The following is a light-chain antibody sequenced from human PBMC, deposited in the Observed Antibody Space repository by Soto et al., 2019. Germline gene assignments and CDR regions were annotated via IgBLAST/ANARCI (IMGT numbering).Light chain of an antibody. CDR2: GAS. CDR3: QQYHKWPLT. CDR1: QSVSSN. Sequence: EIVMTQSPATLSVSPGERATLSCRASQSVSSNLAWYQQKPGQAPRLLIYGASTRATGIPARFGGSGSGTEFILTISSLQSEDCAVYYCQQYHKWPLTFGGGTKVEI. V-gene: IGKV3-15*01. J-gene: IGKJ4*01.